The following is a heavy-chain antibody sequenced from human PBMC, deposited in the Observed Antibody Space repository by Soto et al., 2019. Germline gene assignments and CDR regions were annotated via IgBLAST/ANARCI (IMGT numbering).Heavy chain of an antibody. CDR1: GGSISSYY. V-gene: IGHV4-59*08. CDR3: ARLLSQWSQSGDYYYYMDV. D-gene: IGHD2-15*01. Sequence: QVQLQESGPGLVKPSETLSLTCTVSGGSISSYYWSWIRQPPGKGLEWIGYIYYSGSTNYNPSLKSRVTISVDTSKNQFSLKLSSVTAADTAVYYCARLLSQWSQSGDYYYYMDVWGKGTTVTVSS. CDR2: IYYSGST. J-gene: IGHJ6*03.